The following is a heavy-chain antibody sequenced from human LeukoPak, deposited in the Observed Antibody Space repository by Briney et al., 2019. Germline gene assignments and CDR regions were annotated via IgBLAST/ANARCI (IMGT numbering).Heavy chain of an antibody. CDR3: AKEQTAAMEYWYFDL. V-gene: IGHV3-30*18. CDR2: ISSDGSYQ. D-gene: IGHD5-18*01. Sequence: WGALRLSCAAPGFTFSSYGMHWVRQAPGKGLEWVAVISSDGSYQYYVDSVKGRFTISRDDSKNTLYLQMNSLRAEDTAVYYCAKEQTAAMEYWYFDLWGRGTLVTVSS. CDR1: GFTFSSYG. J-gene: IGHJ2*01.